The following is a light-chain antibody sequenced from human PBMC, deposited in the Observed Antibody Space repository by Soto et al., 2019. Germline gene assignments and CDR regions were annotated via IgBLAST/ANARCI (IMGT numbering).Light chain of an antibody. Sequence: QSALTQPASVSGSPGQSITISCTGTSSDVGSYNLVSWYQQHPGKDPKLMIYDGSKRPSGVSNRFSGSKSGNTASLTISGLQAEDEADYYCCSYAGSSTSFDVLGPGTKVHVL. CDR2: DGS. V-gene: IGLV2-23*01. CDR1: SSDVGSYNL. J-gene: IGLJ1*01. CDR3: CSYAGSSTSFDV.